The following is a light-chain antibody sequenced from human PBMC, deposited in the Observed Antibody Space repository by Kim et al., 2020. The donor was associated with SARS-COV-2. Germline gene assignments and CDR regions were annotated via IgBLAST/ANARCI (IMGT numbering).Light chain of an antibody. Sequence: SYELTQPLSVSVALGQTARITCGGNNIGSKNVHWYQQKPGQAPVLVIYRDSNRPSGIPERFSGSNSGNTATLTISRAQAGDEADYHCQVWDSSTWVFCG. V-gene: IGLV3-9*01. CDR1: NIGSKN. J-gene: IGLJ3*02. CDR2: RDS. CDR3: QVWDSSTWV.